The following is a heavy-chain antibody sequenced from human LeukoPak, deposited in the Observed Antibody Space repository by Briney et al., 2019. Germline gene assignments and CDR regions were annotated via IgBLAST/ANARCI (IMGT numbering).Heavy chain of an antibody. Sequence: GGSLRLSCAASGFSFSDHHMDWVRQAPRKGLEWVGLSRRKANSYTTEYAPSVKDRFTISRDDSKNSLYLQMNSLKTEDTAMYYCTRRMTSNRYFDYWGQGILVTVSS. V-gene: IGHV3-72*01. CDR3: TRRMTSNRYFDY. J-gene: IGHJ4*02. CDR1: GFSFSDHH. D-gene: IGHD1-14*01. CDR2: SRRKANSYTT.